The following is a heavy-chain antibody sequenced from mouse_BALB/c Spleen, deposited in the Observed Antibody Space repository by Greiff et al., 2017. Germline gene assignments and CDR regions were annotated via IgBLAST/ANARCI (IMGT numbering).Heavy chain of an antibody. J-gene: IGHJ2*01. D-gene: IGHD1-1*01. CDR2: INSNGGST. Sequence: EVQGVESGGGLVQPGGSLKLSCAASGFTFSSYGMSWVRQTPDKRLELVATINSNGGSTYYPDSVKGRFTISRDNAKNTLYLQMSSLKSEDTAMYYCARVDYGSRGYFDYWGQGTTLTVSS. V-gene: IGHV5-6-3*01. CDR3: ARVDYGSRGYFDY. CDR1: GFTFSSYG.